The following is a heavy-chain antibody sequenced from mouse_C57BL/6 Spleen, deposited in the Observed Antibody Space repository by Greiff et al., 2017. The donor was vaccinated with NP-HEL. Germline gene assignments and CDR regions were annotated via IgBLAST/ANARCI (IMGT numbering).Heavy chain of an antibody. CDR3: ARLTTVDYFDY. Sequence: QVQLQQSGAELVRPGASVKLSCKASGYTFTDYYINWVKQRPGQGLEWIARIYPGSGNTYYNEKFKGKATLPAEKSSSTAYMQLSSLTSEDSAVYFCARLTTVDYFDYWGQGTTLTVSS. CDR1: GYTFTDYY. CDR2: IYPGSGNT. V-gene: IGHV1-76*01. J-gene: IGHJ2*01. D-gene: IGHD1-1*01.